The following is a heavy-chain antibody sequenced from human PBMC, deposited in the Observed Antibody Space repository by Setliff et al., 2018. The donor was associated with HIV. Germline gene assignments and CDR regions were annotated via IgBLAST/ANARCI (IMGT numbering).Heavy chain of an antibody. CDR3: ARDGLDYYGSGNFPDY. D-gene: IGHD3-10*01. J-gene: IGHJ4*02. CDR1: GFAFDSYA. V-gene: IGHV3-9*01. CDR2: ISWDSDNI. Sequence: PGGSLRLSCEVSGFAFDSYAMHWVRQPPGKGLEWISGISWDSDNIGYADSVNGRFTVSRDNAKNHLYLEMNSLTEEDTAVYFCARDGLDYYGSGNFPDYWGQGTLVTVSS.